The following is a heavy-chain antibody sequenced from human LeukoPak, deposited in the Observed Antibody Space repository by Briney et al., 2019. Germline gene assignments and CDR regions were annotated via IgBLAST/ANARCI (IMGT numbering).Heavy chain of an antibody. V-gene: IGHV3-23*01. CDR2: ISGSGGST. CDR3: ARGARGSGTASDY. Sequence: PGGSLRLSCAASGFTFSSYAMSWVRQAPGKGLEWVSAISGSGGSTYYAGSVKGRFTISRDSAKKSLYLQMNSLRAEDTAVYYCARGARGSGTASDYWGQGTLVTVSS. CDR1: GFTFSSYA. D-gene: IGHD3-10*01. J-gene: IGHJ4*02.